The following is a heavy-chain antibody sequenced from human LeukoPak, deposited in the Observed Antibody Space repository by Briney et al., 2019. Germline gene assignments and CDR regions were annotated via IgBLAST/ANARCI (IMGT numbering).Heavy chain of an antibody. V-gene: IGHV4-61*05. D-gene: IGHD5-24*01. Sequence: PSETLSLTCTVSCGSISSSSYYWGWIRQPPRKGLEWIGYIYYSGSTNYNYNPSLKSRVTISLDTSNNQFSLKLSSVTAADAAMYYCARHGGGYSFDYWGQGTLVTVSS. CDR3: ARHGGGYSFDY. CDR2: IYYSGSTNY. J-gene: IGHJ4*02. CDR1: CGSISSSSYY.